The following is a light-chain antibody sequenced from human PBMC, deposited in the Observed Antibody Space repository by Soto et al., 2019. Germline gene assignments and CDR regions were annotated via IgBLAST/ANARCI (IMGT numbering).Light chain of an antibody. CDR2: AIS. Sequence: EIVMTQSPVTLSLSPGERATLSCRASQSVTSKLAWFQQKPGQAPRLLIYAISTRATGVPARFSGSGSGTEFTLTISSLQSEDFAVYSCQQYNNWPHTFGQGTKLEIK. CDR3: QQYNNWPHT. J-gene: IGKJ2*01. V-gene: IGKV3-15*01. CDR1: QSVTSK.